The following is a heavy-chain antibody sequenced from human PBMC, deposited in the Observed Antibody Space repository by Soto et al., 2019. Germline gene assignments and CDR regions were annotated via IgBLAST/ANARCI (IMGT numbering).Heavy chain of an antibody. V-gene: IGHV1-18*01. J-gene: IGHJ4*02. CDR2: ISAYNGNT. CDR3: ARDGLITTMLVVVSDFQY. D-gene: IGHD3-22*01. Sequence: QVQLVQSGAEVKKPGASVKVSCKASGYTFTSYGIIWVRQAPGQGLEWMGWISAYNGNTNYAQKLQGGVTMTTDTAARTTYMELRSLRFVDTAVYYYARDGLITTMLVVVSDFQYWGQGLLVTVSS. CDR1: GYTFTSYG.